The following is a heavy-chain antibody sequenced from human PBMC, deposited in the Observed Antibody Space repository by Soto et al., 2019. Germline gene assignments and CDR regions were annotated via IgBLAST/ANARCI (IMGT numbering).Heavy chain of an antibody. CDR1: DGSFSGYY. CDR3: GRLGGVPFSSYYYGRDV. V-gene: IGHV4-34*01. CDR2: INHSGST. J-gene: IGHJ6*04. D-gene: IGHD1-1*01. Sequence: PSETLSLTCALYDGSFSGYYWSWIRQPPGKGLEWIGEINHSGSTNYNPSLKSRVTISVDTSKNQFSLKLSSVTAADTAVYYCGRLGGVPFSSYYYGRDVGGKGTRVTVP.